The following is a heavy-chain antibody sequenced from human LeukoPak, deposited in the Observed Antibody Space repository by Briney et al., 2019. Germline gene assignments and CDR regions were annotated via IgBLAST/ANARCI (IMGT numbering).Heavy chain of an antibody. CDR3: AKIYSSSSS. CDR1: GSTFSPYS. V-gene: IGHV3-21*01. J-gene: IGHJ5*02. CDR2: ISGTGSYI. Sequence: GGSLRLSCAASGSTFSPYSMNWVRQAPGKGLEWVSSISGTGSYIYYADSVKGRFTISRDNAKNSLYLQMNSLRAEDTAVYYCAKIYSSSSSWGQGTLVTVSS. D-gene: IGHD6-6*01.